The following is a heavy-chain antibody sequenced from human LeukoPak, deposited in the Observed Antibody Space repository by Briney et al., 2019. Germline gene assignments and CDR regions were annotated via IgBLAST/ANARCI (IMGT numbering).Heavy chain of an antibody. Sequence: GGSLRLSCAASGFTFSSYWMSWVRQAPGKGLEWVANIKQDGSEKYYVDSVKGRFTISRDNAKNSLYLQMNSLRAEDTAVYYCARCPYDSSGYYYVPSYFDYWGQGTLVTDSS. J-gene: IGHJ4*02. V-gene: IGHV3-7*01. D-gene: IGHD3-22*01. CDR2: IKQDGSEK. CDR1: GFTFSSYW. CDR3: ARCPYDSSGYYYVPSYFDY.